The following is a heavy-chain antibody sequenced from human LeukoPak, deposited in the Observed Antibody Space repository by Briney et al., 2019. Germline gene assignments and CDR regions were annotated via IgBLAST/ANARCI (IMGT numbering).Heavy chain of an antibody. CDR3: ARDPPYYDILTGPGIYYYYGMDV. Sequence: SVKVSCKASGYTFTSYGISWVRQAPGQGLEWMGRIIPILGIANYAQKFQGRVTITADKSTSTAYMELSSLRSEDTAVYYCARDPPYYDILTGPGIYYYYGMDVWGQGTTVTVSS. J-gene: IGHJ6*02. V-gene: IGHV1-69*04. CDR2: IIPILGIA. CDR1: GYTFTSYG. D-gene: IGHD3-9*01.